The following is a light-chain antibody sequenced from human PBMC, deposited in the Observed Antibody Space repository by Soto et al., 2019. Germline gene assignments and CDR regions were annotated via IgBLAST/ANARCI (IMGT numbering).Light chain of an antibody. Sequence: EIEMTQSPASLSLAPGERVTLSSRASESVSTNLAWYQQKAGQAPRLLIYGASTRATGIPARFSGSGSGTEFTLTISSLQSEDFAVYYCQQYSIWRTFGQGTKVDIK. CDR3: QQYSIWRT. J-gene: IGKJ1*01. V-gene: IGKV3-15*01. CDR1: ESVSTN. CDR2: GAS.